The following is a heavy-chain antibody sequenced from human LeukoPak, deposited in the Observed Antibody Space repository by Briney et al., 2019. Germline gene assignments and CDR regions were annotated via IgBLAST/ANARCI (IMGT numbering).Heavy chain of an antibody. J-gene: IGHJ6*02. V-gene: IGHV3-23*01. CDR1: GFTFSSYA. CDR2: ISGSGGST. CDR3: ATDYGDYNYYYYGMDV. Sequence: GGSLRLSCAASGFTFSSYAMSWVRQAPGKGLEWVSAISGSGGSTYYADSVKGRLTISRDNSKNTLYLQMNSLRAEDTAVYYCATDYGDYNYYYYGMDVWGQGTTVTVSS. D-gene: IGHD4-17*01.